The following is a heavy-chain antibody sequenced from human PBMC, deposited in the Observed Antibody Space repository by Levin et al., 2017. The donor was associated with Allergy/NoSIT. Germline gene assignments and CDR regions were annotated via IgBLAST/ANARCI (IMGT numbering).Heavy chain of an antibody. CDR1: GFTFDDYA. V-gene: IGHV3-9*01. Sequence: GGSLRLSCAASGFTFDDYAMHWVRQAPGKGLEWVSGISWNSGSIGYADSVKGRFTISRDNAKNSLYLQMNSLRAEDTALYYCAKGDNDYVWGVIGYWGQGTLVTVSS. CDR3: AKGDNDYVWGVIGY. J-gene: IGHJ4*02. CDR2: ISWNSGSI. D-gene: IGHD3-16*02.